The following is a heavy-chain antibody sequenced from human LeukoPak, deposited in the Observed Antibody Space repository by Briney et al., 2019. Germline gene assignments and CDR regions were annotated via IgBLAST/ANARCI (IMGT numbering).Heavy chain of an antibody. J-gene: IGHJ4*02. CDR2: ISYDGSNK. CDR1: GFTFSSYG. V-gene: IGHV3-30*03. D-gene: IGHD4-17*01. CDR3: ARDLRSYTTVTTGYFDY. Sequence: GGSLRLSCAASGFTFSSYGMHWVRQAPGKGLEWVAVISYDGSNKYYADSVKGRFTISRDNSKNTLYLQMNSLRAEDTAVYYCARDLRSYTTVTTGYFDYWGQGTLVTVSS.